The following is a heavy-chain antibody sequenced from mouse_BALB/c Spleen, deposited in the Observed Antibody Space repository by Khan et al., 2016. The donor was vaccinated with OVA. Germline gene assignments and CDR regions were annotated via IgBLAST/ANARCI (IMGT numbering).Heavy chain of an antibody. CDR2: ISTYYGDA. CDR3: ERGGGGDRFVY. CDR1: GYRFTDFT. J-gene: IGHJ3*01. V-gene: IGHV1S137*01. Sequence: QVRLQQSGAELVRPGVSVKISCKGSGYRFTDFTIHWVKQSHAKSLEWIGVISTYYGDADYNQKFKGKATMTVDKSSSTAYMELARLTSEDSAIYYCERGGGGDRFVYWGQGTLVTVSA.